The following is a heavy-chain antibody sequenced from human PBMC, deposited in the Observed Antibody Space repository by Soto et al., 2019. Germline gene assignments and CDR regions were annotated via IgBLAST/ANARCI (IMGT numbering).Heavy chain of an antibody. Sequence: PSETLSLTCTVSGGSISSGGYYWSWIRQHPGKGLEWIGYIYYSGSTYYNPSLKSRVTISVDTSKNQFSLKLSSVTAADTAVYYCARDRWARTVTTKEAISGFDPWGQGTLVTVSS. J-gene: IGHJ5*02. CDR2: IYYSGST. V-gene: IGHV4-31*03. CDR3: ARDRWARTVTTKEAISGFDP. D-gene: IGHD4-17*01. CDR1: GGSISSGGYY.